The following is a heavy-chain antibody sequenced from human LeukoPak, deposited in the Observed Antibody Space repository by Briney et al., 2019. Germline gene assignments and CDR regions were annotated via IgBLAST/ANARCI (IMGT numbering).Heavy chain of an antibody. V-gene: IGHV3-23*01. CDR3: SKDHGGGNTAIQY. J-gene: IGHJ4*02. CDR2: ISGSGGST. CDR1: GFTFSSYA. D-gene: IGHD5-18*01. Sequence: GGSLRLSCAASGFTFSSYAMSWVHQAPGKGLEWVSAISGSGGSTYYADSVKGRFTISRDNSKNTLYLQMNSLRAEDTAVYYSSKDHGGGNTAIQYWGQGTLVTVSS.